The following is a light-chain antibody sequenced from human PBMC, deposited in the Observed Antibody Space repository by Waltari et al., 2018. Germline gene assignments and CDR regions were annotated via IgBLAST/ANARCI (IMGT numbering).Light chain of an antibody. CDR3: AAWDDSLNGHWV. Sequence: QSVLTQPPSASGTPGQRVTISCSGRASNIGNNLVNWYKQLPGKAPKLIIYRSDQRPSGGPDRFSGSKSGTSGSLVISGLQSEDEADYYCAAWDDSLNGHWVFGGGTKVTVL. J-gene: IGLJ3*02. CDR1: ASNIGNNL. V-gene: IGLV1-44*01. CDR2: RSD.